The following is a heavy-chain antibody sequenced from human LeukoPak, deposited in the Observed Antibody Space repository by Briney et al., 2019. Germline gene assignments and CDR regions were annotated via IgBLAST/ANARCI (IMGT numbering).Heavy chain of an antibody. Sequence: PGGSLRLSCAASGFTFSNYWMAWVRQAPGKGLEWVAHINQDGSKEHYMDSVKARFTISRDNAKNSLSLRMNSLRAEDTAVYYCVRDGGVSGYDLLDYWGQGTLVTVSS. CDR1: GFTFSNYW. V-gene: IGHV3-7*01. J-gene: IGHJ4*02. D-gene: IGHD5-12*01. CDR2: INQDGSKE. CDR3: VRDGGVSGYDLLDY.